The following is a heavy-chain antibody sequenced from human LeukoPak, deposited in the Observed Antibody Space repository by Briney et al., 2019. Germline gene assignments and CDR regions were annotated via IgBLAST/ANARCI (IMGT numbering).Heavy chain of an antibody. J-gene: IGHJ4*02. CDR3: ARGGEMATKLFYYFDY. CDR2: ISSSSTI. D-gene: IGHD5-24*01. Sequence: GGSLRLSCAASGFTFSTYSMNWVRQAPGKGLEWVSYISSSSTIYYADSVKGRFTISRDNARNSLYLQVNSLTAGDTAVYYCARGGEMATKLFYYFDYWGQGTLVTVSS. CDR1: GFTFSTYS. V-gene: IGHV3-48*04.